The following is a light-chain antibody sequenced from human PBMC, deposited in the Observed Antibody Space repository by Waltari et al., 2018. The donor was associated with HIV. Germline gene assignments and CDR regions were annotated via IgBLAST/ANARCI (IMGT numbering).Light chain of an antibody. CDR2: GIS. J-gene: IGKJ2*01. Sequence: DIQMTQSPSSLSATVGDRVNITCRASQLVTKNINWYQYRPGKAPKLLIYGISNIQSGVPSRFSGSGYGTDFTLTITSLQPEDSGTYCCQPTYSTLHTFGQGTKLEIK. CDR1: QLVTKN. CDR3: QPTYSTLHT. V-gene: IGKV1-39*01.